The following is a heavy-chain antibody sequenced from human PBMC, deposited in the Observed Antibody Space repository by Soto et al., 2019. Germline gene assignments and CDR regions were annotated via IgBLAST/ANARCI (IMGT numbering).Heavy chain of an antibody. CDR2: INHSGST. J-gene: IGHJ4*02. V-gene: IGHV4-34*01. Sequence: XTLSLTCAVYGGSFSGYYWTWIRQPPGKGLEWIGEINHSGSTNYKPSLTSRVTISVDTSKNQLSLKMSSVTAAETAVYYCARGRTLITGTSFDYWGQGTLLTVSA. D-gene: IGHD1-20*01. CDR3: ARGRTLITGTSFDY. CDR1: GGSFSGYY.